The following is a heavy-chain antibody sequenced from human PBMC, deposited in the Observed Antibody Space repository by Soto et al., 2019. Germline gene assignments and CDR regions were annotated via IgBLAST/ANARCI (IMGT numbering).Heavy chain of an antibody. CDR1: GYTFTSYA. J-gene: IGHJ5*02. CDR3: ARARDLYCSGGSCYRGYNWSDP. CDR2: INAGNGNT. D-gene: IGHD2-15*01. V-gene: IGHV1-3*01. Sequence: QVQLVQSGAEVKKPGASVKVSCKASGYTFTSYAMNWVRQAPGQRLEWMGWINAGNGNTKYSQKFQGRVTITRDTSSSTAYMDLSSLRSEDTAVYYCARARDLYCSGGSCYRGYNWSDPWGQGTLVTVSS.